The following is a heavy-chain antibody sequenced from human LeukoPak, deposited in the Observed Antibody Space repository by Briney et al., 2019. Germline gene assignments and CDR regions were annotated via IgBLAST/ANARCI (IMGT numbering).Heavy chain of an antibody. CDR2: IYSSGTT. V-gene: IGHV4-59*13. J-gene: IGHJ4*02. Sequence: PSETLSLTCIVSGGSISSYYWSWIRQPPGKGLEWIGSIYSSGTTNYNPSLKSRVTISMDTSKDQFSLKLSSVTAADTAVYYCARGKIWSPVYLSHWGQGTLVTVSS. CDR1: GGSISSYY. D-gene: IGHD3-10*01. CDR3: ARGKIWSPVYLSH.